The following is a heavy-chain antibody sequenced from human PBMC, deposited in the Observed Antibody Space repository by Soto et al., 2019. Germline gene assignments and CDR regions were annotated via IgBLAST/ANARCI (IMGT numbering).Heavy chain of an antibody. CDR1: GGTFSSYF. V-gene: IGHV1-69*01. CDR3: ARETPSAAAAYYYGGRDV. CDR2: IIPVFGTA. Sequence: QVQLVQSGAEVKKAGSSVKVSCKVSGGTFSSYFINWVRQAPGQGLEWVGGIIPVFGTASYAEKFQGRVTITADESTSTAYLELSSLRPDDTAVYYCARETPSAAAAYYYGGRDVWGQGTTVSVPS. J-gene: IGHJ6*02. D-gene: IGHD6-13*01.